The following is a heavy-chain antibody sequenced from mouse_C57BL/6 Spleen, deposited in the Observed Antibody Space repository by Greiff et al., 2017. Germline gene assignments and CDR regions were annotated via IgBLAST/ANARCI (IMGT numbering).Heavy chain of an antibody. Sequence: QVQLQQPGAELVKPGASVKLSCKASGYTFTSYWMHWVKQRPGRGLEWIVRIDPNSGGTKYNEKFKSKATLTVDKPSSTAYMQLSSLTSEDSAVYYCARNYGSSYWYFEVWGTGTTVTASS. CDR3: ARNYGSSYWYFEV. D-gene: IGHD1-1*01. CDR2: IDPNSGGT. V-gene: IGHV1-72*01. CDR1: GYTFTSYW. J-gene: IGHJ1*03.